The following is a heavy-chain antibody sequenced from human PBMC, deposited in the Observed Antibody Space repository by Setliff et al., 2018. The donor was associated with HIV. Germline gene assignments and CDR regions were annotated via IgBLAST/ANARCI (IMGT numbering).Heavy chain of an antibody. CDR2: IWYDGSNK. J-gene: IGHJ4*02. CDR1: GFTFRSYG. D-gene: IGHD3-10*01. CDR3: ARETGSGSFYVY. V-gene: IGHV3-33*01. Sequence: GGSLRLSCAASGFTFRSYGMQWVRQAPGKGLEWVAVIWYDGSNKHYADSVKGRFTISRDNSKNTLYLQMNSLRAEDTAVYYCARETGSGSFYVYWGQGTQVTVSS.